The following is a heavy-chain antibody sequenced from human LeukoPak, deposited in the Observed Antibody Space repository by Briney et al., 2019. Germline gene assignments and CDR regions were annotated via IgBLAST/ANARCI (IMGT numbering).Heavy chain of an antibody. V-gene: IGHV3-23*01. CDR3: AREVGYNSHYFDY. Sequence: GGSLRLSCAASGFTFYNYAMSWVRQAPGKGLEWVSNISNTGGSTYYGDSVKGRFTISRDNSKNTLYLQMNSLRAEDTAVYYCAREVGYNSHYFDYWGQGTLVPVSS. CDR1: GFTFYNYA. D-gene: IGHD5-24*01. J-gene: IGHJ4*02. CDR2: ISNTGGST.